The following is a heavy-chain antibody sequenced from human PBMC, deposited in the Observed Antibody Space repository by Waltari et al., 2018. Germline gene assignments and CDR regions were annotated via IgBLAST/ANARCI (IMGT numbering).Heavy chain of an antibody. V-gene: IGHV4-4*02. J-gene: IGHJ4*02. CDR3: ARDRGKGLYLDS. CDR2: VHRSGKT. D-gene: IGHD2-15*01. CDR1: GDSMGRGDW. Sequence: QLQLEQSGPGLVKPSESLSLTCAVSGDSMGRGDWWSWVRQSPGKGLEWIGQVHRSGKTNYNPSLASRVTVSIDTSNNQFSLTMPSPTAADTAMYYCARDRGKGLYLDSWGQGTLVTVSP.